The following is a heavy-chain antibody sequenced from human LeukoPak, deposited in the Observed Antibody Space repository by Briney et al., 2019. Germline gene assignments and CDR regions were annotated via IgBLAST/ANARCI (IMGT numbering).Heavy chain of an antibody. CDR1: GGTFSSYA. V-gene: IGHV1-69*13. Sequence: SVKVSCKASGGTFSSYAISWVRQAPGQGLEWMGGIIPIFGTANYAQKFQGRVTITADESTSTAYMELSSLESEDTAVYYCARVTQRDSNLYGMDVWGQGTTVTVSS. J-gene: IGHJ6*02. CDR2: IIPIFGTA. CDR3: ARVTQRDSNLYGMDV. D-gene: IGHD4-11*01.